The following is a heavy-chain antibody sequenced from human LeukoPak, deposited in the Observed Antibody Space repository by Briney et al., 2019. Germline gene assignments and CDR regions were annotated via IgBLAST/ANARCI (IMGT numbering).Heavy chain of an antibody. CDR2: IYTSGST. CDR1: GGSISSYY. CDR3: ARNSLYGDYVDY. Sequence: NPSETLSLTCTVSGGSISSYYWSWIQQPAGKGLEWIGRIYTSGSTNYNPSLKSRVTMSVDTSKNQFSLKLSSVTAADTAVYYCARNSLYGDYVDYWGQGTLVTVSS. D-gene: IGHD4-17*01. V-gene: IGHV4-4*07. J-gene: IGHJ4*02.